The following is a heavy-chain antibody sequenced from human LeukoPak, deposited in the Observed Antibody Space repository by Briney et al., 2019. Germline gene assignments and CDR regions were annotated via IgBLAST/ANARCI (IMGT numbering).Heavy chain of an antibody. CDR1: GFTFSSYS. D-gene: IGHD2-15*01. CDR3: ARPASGRYFDS. CDR2: ISSSSSYI. J-gene: IGHJ4*02. Sequence: GGSLRLSCAASGFTFSSYSMNWVRQAPGKGLEWVSSISSSSSYIYYADSVKGRFTISRDNSKNTLYLQMNSLRAEDTAVYYCARPASGRYFDSWGQGTLVTVSS. V-gene: IGHV3-21*01.